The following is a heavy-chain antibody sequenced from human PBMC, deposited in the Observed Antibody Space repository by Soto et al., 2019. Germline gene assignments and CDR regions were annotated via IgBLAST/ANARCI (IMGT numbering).Heavy chain of an antibody. CDR3: ARSWSAYYYGMDV. Sequence: TLSLTCTVSGGSISSGGYYWSWIRQHPGKGLEWIGYIYSSGSTYYNPSLKSRVTISVDTSKNQFSLKLSSVTAADTAVYYCARSWSAYYYGMDVWGQGTTVTVCS. CDR1: GGSISSGGYY. CDR2: IYSSGST. J-gene: IGHJ6*02. V-gene: IGHV4-31*03. D-gene: IGHD3-3*01.